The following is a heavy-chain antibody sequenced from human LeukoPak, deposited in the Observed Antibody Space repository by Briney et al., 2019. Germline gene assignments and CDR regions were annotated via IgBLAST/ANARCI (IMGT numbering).Heavy chain of an antibody. J-gene: IGHJ4*02. Sequence: GGSLRLSCAASGFTVSSNYMSWVRQAPGKGLEWVSVFYSAGSTYYADSVKGRFTISRDNSKNTLYLQMNSLRVEDTAVYYCARDGYCSGGSCYKGRFDYWGQGTLVTVSS. D-gene: IGHD2-15*01. CDR1: GFTVSSNY. CDR2: FYSAGST. CDR3: ARDGYCSGGSCYKGRFDY. V-gene: IGHV3-53*01.